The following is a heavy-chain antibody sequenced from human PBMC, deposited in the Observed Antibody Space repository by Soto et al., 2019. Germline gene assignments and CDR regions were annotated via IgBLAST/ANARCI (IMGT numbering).Heavy chain of an antibody. CDR1: GGSITDYS. Sequence: SETLSLTCTVSGGSITDYSWVWIRQPAGKGLEWIGRIFSSGSTNYNPSLKGRNTMSLDTSKNQFSLKLNSATATDTAVYFCARDQGVVVTADNWFDPWGQGILVTVSS. D-gene: IGHD2-21*02. V-gene: IGHV4-4*07. J-gene: IGHJ5*02. CDR3: ARDQGVVVTADNWFDP. CDR2: IFSSGST.